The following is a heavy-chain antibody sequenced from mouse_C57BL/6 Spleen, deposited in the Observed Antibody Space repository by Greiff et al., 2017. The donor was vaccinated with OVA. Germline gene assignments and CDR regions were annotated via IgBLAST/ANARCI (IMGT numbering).Heavy chain of an antibody. CDR1: GYTFTTYP. CDR2: FHPYDDDS. Sequence: QVQLQQSGAELVKPGASVKMSCKASGYTFTTYPIEWMKQNHGKSLEWIGNFHPYDDDSKYNEKFKGKATLTVEKSSSTVYLELSRLTSDDSAVYYCARGNSNYSWYFDVWGTGTTVTVSS. V-gene: IGHV1-47*01. CDR3: ARGNSNYSWYFDV. J-gene: IGHJ1*03. D-gene: IGHD2-5*01.